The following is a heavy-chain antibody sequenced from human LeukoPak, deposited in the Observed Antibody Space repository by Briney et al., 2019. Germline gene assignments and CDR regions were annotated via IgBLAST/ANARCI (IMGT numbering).Heavy chain of an antibody. D-gene: IGHD4/OR15-4a*01. V-gene: IGHV3-53*01. J-gene: IGHJ4*02. CDR3: ARRAGAYSHPYDC. CDR1: GFTVSSNS. CDR2: IYSDNT. Sequence: PGGSLRLSCTVSGFTVSSNSMSWVRQAPGKGLEWVSFIYSDNTHYSDYVKGRFTISRDNSKNTLYLQMNSLRAEDTAVYYCARRAGAYSHPYDCWGQGTLVTVSS.